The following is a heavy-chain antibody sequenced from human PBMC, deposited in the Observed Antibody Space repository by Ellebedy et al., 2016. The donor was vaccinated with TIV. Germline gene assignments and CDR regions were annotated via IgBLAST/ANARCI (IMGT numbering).Heavy chain of an antibody. CDR1: GFTFSSYV. CDR2: IWFDGSKR. Sequence: GGSLRLSCAASGFTFSSYVMQWVRQAPGKGLEWVAVIWFDGSKRYYAESLKGRFTISRDNSKNTLYLQMNSLRAEDTAVYYCARDLGYSYGYYGMDVWGQGTTVTVSS. CDR3: ARDLGYSYGYYGMDV. V-gene: IGHV3-33*08. J-gene: IGHJ6*02. D-gene: IGHD5-18*01.